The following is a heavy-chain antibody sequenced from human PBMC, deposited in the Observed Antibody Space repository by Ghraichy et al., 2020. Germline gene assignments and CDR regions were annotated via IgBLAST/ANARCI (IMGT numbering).Heavy chain of an antibody. CDR2: IYYSGST. D-gene: IGHD1/OR15-1a*01. CDR1: GGSISSYY. V-gene: IGHV4-59*08. CDR3: ASNKYGIDV. J-gene: IGHJ6*02. Sequence: SETLALTCTVSGGSISSYYWSWIRQPPGKGLEWIGYIYYSGSTNYNPSLKSRVTISVDTSKNQFSLKLSSVTAADMAVYYCASNKYGIDVWGQGTTVTVSS.